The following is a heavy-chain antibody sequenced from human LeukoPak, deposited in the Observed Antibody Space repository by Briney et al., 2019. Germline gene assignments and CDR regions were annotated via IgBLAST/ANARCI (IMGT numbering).Heavy chain of an antibody. Sequence: ASVKVSCKASGYTFTSYYMHWVRQAPGQGLEWMGIINPSGGSTSYAQKFQGRVTMTRDVSTSTVYMELSSLRSEDTAVYYCARSRVPRYFDWLLDFDYWGQGTLVTVSS. CDR3: ARSRVPRYFDWLLDFDY. CDR1: GYTFTSYY. V-gene: IGHV1-46*01. J-gene: IGHJ4*02. D-gene: IGHD3-9*01. CDR2: INPSGGST.